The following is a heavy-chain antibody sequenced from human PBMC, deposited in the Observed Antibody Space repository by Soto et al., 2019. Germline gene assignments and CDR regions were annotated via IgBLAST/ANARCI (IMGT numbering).Heavy chain of an antibody. CDR1: GYTFTSYY. CDR2: INPSGGST. V-gene: IGHV1-46*01. Sequence: GASVKVACKTSGYTFTSYYMHWVRQAHGQGLEWMGIINPSGGSTSYAQKFQGRVTMTRDTSTSTVYMELSSLRSEDTAVYYCAREGTSAAGTYNWFDPWGQGTLVTVSS. J-gene: IGHJ5*02. D-gene: IGHD6-13*01. CDR3: AREGTSAAGTYNWFDP.